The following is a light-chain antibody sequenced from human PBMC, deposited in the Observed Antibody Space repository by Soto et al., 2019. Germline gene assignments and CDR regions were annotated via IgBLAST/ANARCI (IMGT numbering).Light chain of an antibody. Sequence: DIQMTQSPSTLSASVGDRGTITCRASQSIDSWLAWYQQKPGKAPNLLIYKTSNLESGVPSRFSGSGSGTEFSLTISSLQPDDFATYYCQQYKSFSLTFGGGTRVEVK. J-gene: IGKJ4*01. CDR2: KTS. CDR3: QQYKSFSLT. V-gene: IGKV1-5*03. CDR1: QSIDSW.